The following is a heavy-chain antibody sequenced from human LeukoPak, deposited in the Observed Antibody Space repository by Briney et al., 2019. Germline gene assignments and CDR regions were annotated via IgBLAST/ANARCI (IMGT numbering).Heavy chain of an antibody. D-gene: IGHD3-10*01. V-gene: IGHV1-8*01. CDR2: MNPNSGNT. Sequence: ASVKVSCKASGYTFTSYDINWVRQATGQGLEWMGWMNPNSGNTGYAQKFQGRVTMTRNTSISTAYMELSSLRSEDTAVYYCARGPYYYGSGSYLSGFDPWGQGTLVTVSS. J-gene: IGHJ5*02. CDR1: GYTFTSYD. CDR3: ARGPYYYGSGSYLSGFDP.